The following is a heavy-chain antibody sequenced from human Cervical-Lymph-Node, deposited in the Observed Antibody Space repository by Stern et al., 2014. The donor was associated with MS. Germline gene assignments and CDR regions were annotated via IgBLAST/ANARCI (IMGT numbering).Heavy chain of an antibody. CDR1: GGSVSTGSYY. D-gene: IGHD6-6*01. J-gene: IGHJ4*02. V-gene: IGHV4-61*02. CDR2: ISTSGII. Sequence: QVQLQESGPGLVKPSQTLSLTCSVSGGSVSTGSYYWSWIRQPAGKGLEWLGRISTSGIIDYNPSLESRVTISVDTSKNQFSLRLRSVTAADTAVYYCARTYGSSSGVFDSWGQGTLVTVSS. CDR3: ARTYGSSSGVFDS.